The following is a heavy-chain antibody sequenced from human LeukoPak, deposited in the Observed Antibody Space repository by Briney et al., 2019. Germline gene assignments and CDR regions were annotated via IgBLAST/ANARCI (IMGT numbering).Heavy chain of an antibody. CDR2: IWYDGSNK. Sequence: GGSLRLSCAASGFTFSSYGMHWVRQAPGKGLEWVAVIWYDGSNKYYADSVKGRFTISRDNSKNTLYLQMNSLRAEDTAVYYCAQIPYYYYYGMDVWGQGTTVTVSS. CDR3: AQIPYYYYYGMDV. CDR1: GFTFSSYG. V-gene: IGHV3-33*01. J-gene: IGHJ6*02.